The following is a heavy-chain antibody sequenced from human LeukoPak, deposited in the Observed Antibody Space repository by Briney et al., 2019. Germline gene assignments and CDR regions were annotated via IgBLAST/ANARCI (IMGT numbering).Heavy chain of an antibody. CDR2: IIPIFDIV. CDR1: GGTFNNYA. CDR3: ARAPAGMDV. J-gene: IGHJ6*02. V-gene: IGHV1-69*04. Sequence: SVKVSCKASGGTFNNYAITWERQAPGQGLEWMGRIIPIFDIVNYTQKFQGRVTITADTITNTAYMELSSLRSEDTAVYFCARAPAGMDVWGQGTTVIVSS. D-gene: IGHD1-14*01.